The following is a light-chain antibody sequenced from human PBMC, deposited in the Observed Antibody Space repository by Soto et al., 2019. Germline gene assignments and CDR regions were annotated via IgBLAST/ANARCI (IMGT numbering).Light chain of an antibody. CDR3: QQRNSYPRT. CDR1: QGISSY. J-gene: IGKJ2*01. V-gene: IGKV1-9*01. CDR2: AAS. Sequence: DIQLTQSPSFLSASVGDRVTITCRASQGISSYLAWYQREPGKAPKLLIYAASTLQSGVPSRFSGSGSGTEFTLTISSLQPEDFATYYCQQRNSYPRTFGQGTKLEIK.